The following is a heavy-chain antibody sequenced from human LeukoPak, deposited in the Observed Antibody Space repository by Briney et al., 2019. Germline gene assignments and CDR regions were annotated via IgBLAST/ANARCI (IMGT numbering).Heavy chain of an antibody. CDR3: ARFKGRGGSSRTSKDAFDI. CDR1: GGSISSGGYY. D-gene: IGHD2-15*01. CDR2: IHYSGST. V-gene: IGHV4-31*03. Sequence: SETLSLTCTVSGGSISSGGYYWSWIRQHPGKGLEWIGYIHYSGSTYYNPSLKSRVTISVDTSKNQFSLKLSSVTAADTAVYYCARFKGRGGSSRTSKDAFDIWGQGTMVTVSS. J-gene: IGHJ3*02.